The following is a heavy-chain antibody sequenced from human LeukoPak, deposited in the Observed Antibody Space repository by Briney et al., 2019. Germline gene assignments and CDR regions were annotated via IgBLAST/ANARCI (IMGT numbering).Heavy chain of an antibody. V-gene: IGHV4-59*01. J-gene: IGHJ6*03. D-gene: IGHD3-10*01. CDR3: AREPPYYGSGAPSRPDYMDV. CDR1: GGSISSYY. Sequence: SETLSLTCTVSGGSISSYYWSWIRQPPGKGLEWIGYIYYSGSTNYNPSLKSRVTISVDTSKNQFSLKLSSVTAADTAVYYCAREPPYYGSGAPSRPDYMDVWGKGTTVTVSS. CDR2: IYYSGST.